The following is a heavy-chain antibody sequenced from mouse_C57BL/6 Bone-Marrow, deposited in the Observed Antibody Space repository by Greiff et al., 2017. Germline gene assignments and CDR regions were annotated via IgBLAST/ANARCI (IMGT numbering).Heavy chain of an antibody. Sequence: EVQLQQSGTVLARPGASVKMSCKTSGYTFTSYWMHWVKQRPGQGLEWIGAIYPGNSDTSYNQKFKGKAKLTAVTSASTAYMELSSLTNKDSAVYYCTRMEAYYYGSSYGYYAMDYWGQGTSVTVSS. V-gene: IGHV1-5*01. CDR1: GYTFTSYW. J-gene: IGHJ4*01. CDR2: IYPGNSDT. CDR3: TRMEAYYYGSSYGYYAMDY. D-gene: IGHD1-1*01.